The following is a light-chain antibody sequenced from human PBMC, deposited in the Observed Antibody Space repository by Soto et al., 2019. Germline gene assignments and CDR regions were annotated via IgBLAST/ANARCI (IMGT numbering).Light chain of an antibody. J-gene: IGLJ2*01. CDR1: SSDVGGYNY. CDR2: DVS. V-gene: IGLV2-14*01. Sequence: QSALTQPASVSGSPGQSITISCTGTSSDVGGYNYVSWYQQHPGKAPRLMIYDVSNRPSGVSNRFSGSKSGNTASLTISGLQVEDEADDYCSSYTSSSTYVVFGGGTKVTVL. CDR3: SSYTSSSTYVV.